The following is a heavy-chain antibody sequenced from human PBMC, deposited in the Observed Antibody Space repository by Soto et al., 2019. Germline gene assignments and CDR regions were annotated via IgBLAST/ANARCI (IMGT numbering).Heavy chain of an antibody. D-gene: IGHD2-2*01. V-gene: IGHV3-30-3*01. CDR2: ISYDGSNK. J-gene: IGHJ6*02. CDR1: GFTFSSYA. CDR3: ARDTRPYDCSSTSCLYYGMDV. Sequence: GGSLRLSCAASGFTFSSYAMHWVRQAPGKGLEWVAVISYDGSNKYYADSVKGRFTISRDNSKNTLYLQMNSLRAEDTAVYYCARDTRPYDCSSTSCLYYGMDVWGQGTTVTVSS.